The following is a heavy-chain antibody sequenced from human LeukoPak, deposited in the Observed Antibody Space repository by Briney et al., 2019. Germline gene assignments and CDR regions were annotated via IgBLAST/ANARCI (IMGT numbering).Heavy chain of an antibody. V-gene: IGHV4-38-2*02. CDR1: GYSISSGYY. D-gene: IGHD6-19*01. CDR2: IYHSGST. J-gene: IGHJ4*02. CDR3: ARGPPRYSSG. Sequence: SSETLSLTCTVSGYSISSGYYWGWIRQPPGKGLEWIGSIYHSGSTYYNPSLKSRVTISVDTSKTQFSLKLSSVTAADTAVYYCARGPPRYSSGWGQGTLVTVSS.